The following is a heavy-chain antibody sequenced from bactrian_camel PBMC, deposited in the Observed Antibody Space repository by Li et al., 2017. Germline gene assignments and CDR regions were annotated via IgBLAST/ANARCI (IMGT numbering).Heavy chain of an antibody. V-gene: IGHV3S53*01. J-gene: IGHJ4*01. CDR1: GGSIFSMCA. CDR2: ISTDGTT. D-gene: IGHD2*01. Sequence: SGGGLVQPGESLRLSCAVSGGSIFSMCAMGWYRQTPGNKRELVSSISTDGTTTYIDSVKGRFTITQDNGRNTVYLQMNSLKPEDTAMYYCAANFGPYCSGPYLARRANFLGQGTQVTVS.